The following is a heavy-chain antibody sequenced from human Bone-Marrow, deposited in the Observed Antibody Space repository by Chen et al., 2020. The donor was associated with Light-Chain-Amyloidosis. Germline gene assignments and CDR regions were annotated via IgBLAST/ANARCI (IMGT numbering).Heavy chain of an antibody. D-gene: IGHD3-10*01. V-gene: IGHV4-59*01. CDR2: IFYTGST. J-gene: IGHJ4*02. CDR1: GGSIINYF. Sequence: QVHLQESGPGLVKPSETLSLTCSVSGGSIINYFWSWMRQPPGKGLEWIGCIFYTGSTNYNSSLKSRVTISVDTSKNRLSLKLNSVTAADTAVYYCARSPAGYYGSGSYYYFDFWGQGTLVTVSS. CDR3: ARSPAGYYGSGSYYYFDF.